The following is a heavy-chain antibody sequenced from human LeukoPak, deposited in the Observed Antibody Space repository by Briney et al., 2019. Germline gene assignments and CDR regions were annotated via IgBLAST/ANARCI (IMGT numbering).Heavy chain of an antibody. D-gene: IGHD6-6*01. CDR3: VRTAYSSSRLYYFDY. CDR2: IIPIFGTA. J-gene: IGHJ4*02. CDR1: GGTFSSYA. V-gene: IGHV1-69*06. Sequence: SVKVSCKASGGTFSSYAISWVRQAPGQGLEWMGGIIPIFGTANYAQKFQDRVTITADKSTSAAYMELSSLRSEDTAMYYCVRTAYSSSRLYYFDYWGQGTLVTVSS.